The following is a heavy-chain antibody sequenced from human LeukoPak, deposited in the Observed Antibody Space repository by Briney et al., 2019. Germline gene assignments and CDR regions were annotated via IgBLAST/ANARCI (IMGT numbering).Heavy chain of an antibody. D-gene: IGHD6-13*01. Sequence: GGSLRLSCAASGLTFSRYWMNWVRQAPGKGLEWVSSISSSSSYIYYADSVKGRFTISRDNAKNSLSLQMNSLRAEDTAVYYCARGGYSSTLYGRYQHWGQGTLVTVSP. J-gene: IGHJ1*01. CDR2: ISSSSSYI. CDR1: GLTFSRYW. V-gene: IGHV3-21*01. CDR3: ARGGYSSTLYGRYQH.